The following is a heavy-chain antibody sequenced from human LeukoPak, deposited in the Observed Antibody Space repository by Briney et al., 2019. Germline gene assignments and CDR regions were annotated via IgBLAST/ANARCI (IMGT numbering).Heavy chain of an antibody. Sequence: PGGSLRLSCAASGFTFSSYWMSWVRQAPGKGLEWIGEINHSGSTNYNPSLKSRVTISVDTSKNQFSLKLSSVTAADTAVYYCARVMATISRDFDYWGQGTLVTVSS. CDR1: GFTFSSYW. D-gene: IGHD5-24*01. V-gene: IGHV4-34*01. J-gene: IGHJ4*02. CDR3: ARVMATISRDFDY. CDR2: INHSGST.